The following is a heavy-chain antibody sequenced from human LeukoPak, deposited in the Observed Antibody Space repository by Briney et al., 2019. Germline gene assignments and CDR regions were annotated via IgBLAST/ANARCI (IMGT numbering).Heavy chain of an antibody. Sequence: ASVKVSCKASGYTFTNYGINWVRQAPGQGLEWMGWISSYNGNTLYAQKFQGRVTMTTDTSTSTAYMELRSLRSDDTAVYYCARIGCSSTICYGNAVDPWGQGTLVTVSS. CDR3: ARIGCSSTICYGNAVDP. V-gene: IGHV1-18*01. D-gene: IGHD2-2*01. CDR2: ISSYNGNT. CDR1: GYTFTNYG. J-gene: IGHJ5*02.